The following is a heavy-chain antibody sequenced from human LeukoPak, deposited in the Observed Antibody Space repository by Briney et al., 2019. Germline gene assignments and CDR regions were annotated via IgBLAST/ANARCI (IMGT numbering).Heavy chain of an antibody. V-gene: IGHV4-59*11. Sequence: SETLSLTCTVSGGSISSHYWSWIRQPPGKGLEWIGYIYYSGSTNYNPSLKSRVTISVDTSKNQFSLKLSSVTAADTAVYYCARIHRGGDPDYWGQGTLVTVSS. CDR1: GGSISSHY. CDR2: IYYSGST. J-gene: IGHJ4*02. D-gene: IGHD3-10*01. CDR3: ARIHRGGDPDY.